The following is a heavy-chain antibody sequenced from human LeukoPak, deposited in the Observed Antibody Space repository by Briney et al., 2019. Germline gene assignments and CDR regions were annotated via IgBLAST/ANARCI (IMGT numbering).Heavy chain of an antibody. CDR3: AKLTRFSGSLHDAFDI. J-gene: IGHJ3*02. CDR2: IYHSGST. Sequence: SETLSLTCTVSSDSITSDTYYWSWIRQPPGKGLEWIGYIYHSGSTYYNPSLKSRVTISVDRSKNQFSLKLSSVTAADTAVYYCAKLTRFSGSLHDAFDIWGQGTMVTVSS. D-gene: IGHD3-3*01. V-gene: IGHV4-30-2*01. CDR1: SDSITSDTYY.